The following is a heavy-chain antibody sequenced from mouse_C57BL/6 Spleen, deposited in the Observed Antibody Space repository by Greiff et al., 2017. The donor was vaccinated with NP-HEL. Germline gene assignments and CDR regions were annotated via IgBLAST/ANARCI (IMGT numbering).Heavy chain of an antibody. Sequence: QVQLQQPGAELVMPGASVKLSCKASGYTFTSYWMHWVKQRPGQGLEWIGEIDPSDSYTNYNQKFKGKSTSTVDKSSSTAYMQLSSRTSEDAAVYYCARKGAYYGSSYEEDFDYWGQGTTLTVSS. D-gene: IGHD1-1*01. CDR3: ARKGAYYGSSYEEDFDY. CDR1: GYTFTSYW. J-gene: IGHJ2*01. CDR2: IDPSDSYT. V-gene: IGHV1-69*01.